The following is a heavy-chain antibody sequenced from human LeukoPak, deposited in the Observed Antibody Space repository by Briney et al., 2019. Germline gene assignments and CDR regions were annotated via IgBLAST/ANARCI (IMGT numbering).Heavy chain of an antibody. CDR3: ARDPREVYYGMDV. V-gene: IGHV1-2*02. Sequence: ASVKVSCKASGYTFTGYYMHWVRQAPGQGLGWMGWINPNSGGTNYAQKFQGRVTMTRDTSISTAYMELSRLRSDDTAVYYCARDPREVYYGMDVWGQGTTVTVSS. CDR2: INPNSGGT. J-gene: IGHJ6*02. CDR1: GYTFTGYY.